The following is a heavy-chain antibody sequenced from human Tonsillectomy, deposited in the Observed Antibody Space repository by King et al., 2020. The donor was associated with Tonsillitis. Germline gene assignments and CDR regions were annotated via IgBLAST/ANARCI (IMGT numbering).Heavy chain of an antibody. CDR1: GFTFDDYA. CDR2: ISWNSGKI. Sequence: VQLVESGGGLVRPGRSLRLSCAASGFTFDDYAIHWVRQAPGKGLEWVSGISWNSGKIGYADSVKGRFTISRDNAKNSLYLQMNSLRADDTALYYCAKASAYNYGDFDYWGQGILVTVSS. D-gene: IGHD5-18*01. J-gene: IGHJ4*02. V-gene: IGHV3-9*01. CDR3: AKASAYNYGDFDY.